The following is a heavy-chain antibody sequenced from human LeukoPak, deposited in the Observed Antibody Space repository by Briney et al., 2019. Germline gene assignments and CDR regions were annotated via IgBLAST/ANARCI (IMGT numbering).Heavy chain of an antibody. CDR3: ASQYCSTTSCSDY. V-gene: IGHV4-4*07. J-gene: IGHJ4*02. D-gene: IGHD2-2*01. CDR2: ISTSGNT. Sequence: SETLSPTCTVSGGSISSYYWSWVRQPAGKGLEWIGRISTSGNTNSNPSLKSRVTMSVDTSKNQFSLKLSSVTAADTAVYYCASQYCSTTSCSDYWGQGTLVTVSS. CDR1: GGSISSYY.